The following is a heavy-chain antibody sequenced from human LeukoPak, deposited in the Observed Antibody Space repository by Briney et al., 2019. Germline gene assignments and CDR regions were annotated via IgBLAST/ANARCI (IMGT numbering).Heavy chain of an antibody. CDR1: GFTFSSYA. D-gene: IGHD3-10*01. V-gene: IGHV3-23*01. CDR3: AKDVHWFSEEEDY. Sequence: GGSLRLSCAASGFTFSSYAMSWVRQAPGKGLEWVSAISGSGGSSYYADSVKGRFTISRDNSKNTLYLQMNSLRAEDTAVYYCAKDVHWFSEEEDYWGQGTLVTVSS. J-gene: IGHJ4*02. CDR2: ISGSGGSS.